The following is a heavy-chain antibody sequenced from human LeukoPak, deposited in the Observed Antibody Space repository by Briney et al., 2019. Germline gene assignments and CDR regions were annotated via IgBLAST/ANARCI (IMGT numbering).Heavy chain of an antibody. D-gene: IGHD6-13*01. CDR3: AREFREIAAFVSGMDV. J-gene: IGHJ6*02. CDR2: IWYDGSNK. V-gene: IGHV3-33*01. Sequence: PGGSLRLSCAASGFTFSSYGMHWVRQAPGKGLEWVAVIWYDGSNKYYADSVKGRFTISRDNSKNTLYLQMNSLRAEDTAVYYCAREFREIAAFVSGMDVWGQGTTVTVSS. CDR1: GFTFSSYG.